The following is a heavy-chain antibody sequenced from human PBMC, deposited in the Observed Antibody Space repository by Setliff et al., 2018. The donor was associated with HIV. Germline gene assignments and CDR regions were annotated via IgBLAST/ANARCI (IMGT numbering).Heavy chain of an antibody. D-gene: IGHD3-3*01. Sequence: GGSLRLSCAASGFTFSSYEMNWVRQAPGKGLEWLSYISSSGSTIYYADSVKGRFTISRDNAKNSLYLQMNSLRAEDTAVYYCARVLLITNPVYGVVSNWFDPWGQGTLVTVSS. CDR1: GFTFSSYE. V-gene: IGHV3-48*03. CDR3: ARVLLITNPVYGVVSNWFDP. CDR2: ISSSGSTI. J-gene: IGHJ5*02.